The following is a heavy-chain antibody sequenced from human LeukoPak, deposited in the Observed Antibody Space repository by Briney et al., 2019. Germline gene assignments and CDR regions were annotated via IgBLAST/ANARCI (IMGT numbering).Heavy chain of an antibody. Sequence: GGSLRLSCAASGFTFSSYGMHWVRQAPGKGLEWVAVIWYDGSNKYYADSVKGRFTISRDNSKNTLYLQMNSLRAEDTAVYYCARDMGSGYYYGHWGQGTLVTVSS. CDR2: IWYDGSNK. CDR3: ARDMGSGYYYGH. D-gene: IGHD3-22*01. CDR1: GFTFSSYG. V-gene: IGHV3-33*01. J-gene: IGHJ4*02.